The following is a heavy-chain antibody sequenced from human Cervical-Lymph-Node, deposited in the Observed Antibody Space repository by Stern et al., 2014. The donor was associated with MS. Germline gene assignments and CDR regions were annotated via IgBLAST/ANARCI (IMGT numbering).Heavy chain of an antibody. CDR1: GYTFTAYY. J-gene: IGHJ4*02. D-gene: IGHD6-19*01. Sequence: VQLEESGAEVKKPGASVKVSCKASGYTFTAYYIHWVRQAPGHGLEWLGWINPDRDGTNYAEKFQARVTMTSDTSIGTAYMELSGLRSDDTAVYYCARGGRGWFFDYWGQGTLVTVTS. CDR3: ARGGRGWFFDY. V-gene: IGHV1-2*02. CDR2: INPDRDGT.